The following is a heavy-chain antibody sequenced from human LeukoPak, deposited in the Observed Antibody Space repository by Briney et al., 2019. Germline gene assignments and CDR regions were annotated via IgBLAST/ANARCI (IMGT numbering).Heavy chain of an antibody. CDR1: GFTFSSYS. J-gene: IGHJ4*02. V-gene: IGHV3-48*04. Sequence: GGSLRLSCAASGFTFSSYSMNWVRQAPGKGLEWVSYISSSSSTIYYADSVKGRFTISRDNAKNSLYLQMNSLRAEDTAVYYCARDPLAAAGILYYFDYWGQGTLVTVSS. D-gene: IGHD6-13*01. CDR3: ARDPLAAAGILYYFDY. CDR2: ISSSSSTI.